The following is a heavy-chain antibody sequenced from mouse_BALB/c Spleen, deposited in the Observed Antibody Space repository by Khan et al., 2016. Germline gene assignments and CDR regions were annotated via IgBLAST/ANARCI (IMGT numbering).Heavy chain of an antibody. CDR3: ARSWRGFYAMDY. V-gene: IGHV3-2*02. CDR2: ISYSGST. Sequence: EVQLQESGPGLVKPSQSLSLTCTVTGYSITSDYAWNWIRQFPGNKLEWMGYISYSGSTSYNPSLKSRISITRDTSKNQFFLQLTSVTTEDTATYYCARSWRGFYAMDYWGQGTSVTVSS. CDR1: GYSITSDYA. J-gene: IGHJ4*01.